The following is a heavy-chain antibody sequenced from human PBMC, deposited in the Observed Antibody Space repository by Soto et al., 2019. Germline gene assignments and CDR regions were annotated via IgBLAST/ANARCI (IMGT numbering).Heavy chain of an antibody. J-gene: IGHJ6*02. CDR1: GFTFSSYA. V-gene: IGHV3-23*01. Sequence: GGSLRLSCAASGFTFSSYAMSWVRQAPGKGLEWVSAISGSGGSTYYADSVKGRFTISRDNSKNTLYLQMNSLRAEDTAVYYCAKSVRSRDYYYGMDVWGQGTTVTVSS. CDR2: ISGSGGST. CDR3: AKSVRSRDYYYGMDV.